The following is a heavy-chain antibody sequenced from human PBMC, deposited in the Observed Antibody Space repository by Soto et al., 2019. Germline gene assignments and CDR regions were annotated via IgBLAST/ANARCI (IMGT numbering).Heavy chain of an antibody. D-gene: IGHD2-2*02. CDR1: GGTFSSYT. CDR2: IIPILGIA. J-gene: IGHJ4*02. Sequence: QVQLVQYGAEVKKPGSSVKVSCKASGGTFSSYTISWVRQAPGQGLEWMGRIIPILGIANYAQKFQGRVTITAEKSTSTAYMELSRLRSEATAVYYCAMEYCSSTSCYRDYWGQGTLVTVSS. CDR3: AMEYCSSTSCYRDY. V-gene: IGHV1-69*02.